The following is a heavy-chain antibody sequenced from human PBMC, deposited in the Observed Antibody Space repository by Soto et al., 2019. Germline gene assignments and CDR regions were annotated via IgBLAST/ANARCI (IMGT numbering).Heavy chain of an antibody. CDR3: AREDDTTGHYSWFDP. CDR2: FVPMFGSA. Sequence: ASVKVSCKPSGTTFDSFTFSWVRQAPGQGLEWMGGFVPMFGSASIAQRFQGRVRITADASTGTGYMELSDLRSEDSAIYYCAREDDTTGHYSWFDPWGPGTLVTAPQ. D-gene: IGHD3-9*01. CDR1: GTTFDSFT. J-gene: IGHJ5*02. V-gene: IGHV1-69*13.